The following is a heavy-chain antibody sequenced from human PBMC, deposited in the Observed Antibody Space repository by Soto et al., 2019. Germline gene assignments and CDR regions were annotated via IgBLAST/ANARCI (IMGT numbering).Heavy chain of an antibody. J-gene: IGHJ5*02. Sequence: LSLTCTVSGGSISSSTYYWGWIRQPPGKGLEWIGYIYYSGSTYYSPSLKSRVTISVDTSKNQFSLKLSSVTAADTAVYYCARERPDGARLDPWGQGTLVTVSS. V-gene: IGHV4-30-4*08. CDR3: ARERPDGARLDP. D-gene: IGHD6-6*01. CDR2: IYYSGST. CDR1: GGSISSSTYY.